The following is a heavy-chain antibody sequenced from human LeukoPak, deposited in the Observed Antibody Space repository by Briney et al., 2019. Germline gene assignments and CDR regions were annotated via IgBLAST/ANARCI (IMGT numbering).Heavy chain of an antibody. Sequence: QTGGSLRLSCAVSGLTFSDYWMHWVRQAPGKGLEWVSAISGSGGSTYYADSVKGRFTISRDNSKNTLYLQMNSLRAEDTAVYYCAKGSLYGGSKSVWYFDYWGQGTLVTVSS. D-gene: IGHD2-21*01. CDR2: ISGSGGST. CDR1: GLTFSDYW. J-gene: IGHJ4*02. CDR3: AKGSLYGGSKSVWYFDY. V-gene: IGHV3-23*01.